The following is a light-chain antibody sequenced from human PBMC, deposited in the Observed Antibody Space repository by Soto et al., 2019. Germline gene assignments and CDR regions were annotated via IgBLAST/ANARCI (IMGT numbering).Light chain of an antibody. V-gene: IGLV1-47*01. CDR3: AAWDDILTVV. CDR1: SSNIGSNY. CDR2: RND. J-gene: IGLJ3*02. Sequence: QSVLTQPPSVSGTPGQRVTIPCSGSSSNIGSNYVCWYQQLPGKAPKLLIYRNDQRPSGVPDRFSGSKSGSSASQAISGLRSEDEADYYCAAWDDILTVVFGGGTQLTVL.